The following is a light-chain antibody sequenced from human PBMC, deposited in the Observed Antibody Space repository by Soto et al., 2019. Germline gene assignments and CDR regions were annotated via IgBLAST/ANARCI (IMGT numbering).Light chain of an antibody. CDR2: ASS. Sequence: DIQLSLSPSSLSGSVGDRFTITCRASPRVSSYLRWCHQKPGKAPNLVIYASSSLQSGVPSRFSGSGAGADFTLTSSMEHPDYEATYCKQQSDIHRTFGQGTKVDI. J-gene: IGKJ1*01. CDR3: QQSDIHRT. V-gene: IGKV1-39*01. CDR1: PRVSSY.